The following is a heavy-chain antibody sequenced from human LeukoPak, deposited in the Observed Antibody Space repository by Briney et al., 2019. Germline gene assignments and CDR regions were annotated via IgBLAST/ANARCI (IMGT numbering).Heavy chain of an antibody. CDR3: GRVIAGAIDY. Sequence: PWGSLRLSCAASGFTFSGHSMTWVRQAPGKGLEWVANINLDGSERFYVDFVKGRFTISRDNADNSMYLQMNSLRAEDTAVYYCGRVIAGAIDYWGQGTLVTVSS. CDR1: GFTFSGHS. D-gene: IGHD6-13*01. V-gene: IGHV3-7*01. J-gene: IGHJ4*02. CDR2: INLDGSER.